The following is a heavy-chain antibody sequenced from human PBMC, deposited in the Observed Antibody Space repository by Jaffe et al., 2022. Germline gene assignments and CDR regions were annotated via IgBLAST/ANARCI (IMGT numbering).Heavy chain of an antibody. CDR1: GFTFSSYG. D-gene: IGHD3-3*01. CDR3: AKDDKNADFWSGSSFDY. Sequence: QVQLVESGGGVVQPGGSLRLSCAASGFTFSSYGMHWVRQAPGKGLEWVAFIRYDGSNKYYADSVKGRFTISRDNSKNTLYLQMNSLRAEDTAVYYCAKDDKNADFWSGSSFDYWGQGTLVTVSS. V-gene: IGHV3-30*02. J-gene: IGHJ4*02. CDR2: IRYDGSNK.